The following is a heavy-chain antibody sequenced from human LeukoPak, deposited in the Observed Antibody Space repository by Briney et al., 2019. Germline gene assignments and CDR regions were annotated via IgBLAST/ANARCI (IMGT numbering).Heavy chain of an antibody. CDR2: ISYDGSNK. V-gene: IGHV3-30-3*01. D-gene: IGHD2-2*01. J-gene: IGHJ6*02. CDR3: ARARGYCSSTSCYYYYGMDV. CDR1: GFTFSSYA. Sequence: PGGSLRLSCAASGFTFSSYAMHWVRQAPGKGLEWVAVISYDGSNKYYADSVKGRFTISRDNSKNTLYLQMNSLRAEDTAVYYCARARGYCSSTSCYYYYGMDVWGQGTTVTVSS.